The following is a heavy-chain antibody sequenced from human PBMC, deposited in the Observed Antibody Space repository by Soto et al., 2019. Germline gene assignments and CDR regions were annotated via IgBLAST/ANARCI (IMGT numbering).Heavy chain of an antibody. J-gene: IGHJ4*02. Sequence: EVQLLESGGGLVQPGGSLRLSCTASGFTFSSHAMTWVRQAPGKGLEWVSGLSDSGGSIYYADSVKGRFTISRDTSMNTLYLQMNTLRAEDTAVYYCAKVSSSWYAGFFDLWGQGTLVTVSS. CDR2: LSDSGGSI. D-gene: IGHD6-13*01. CDR3: AKVSSSWYAGFFDL. V-gene: IGHV3-23*01. CDR1: GFTFSSHA.